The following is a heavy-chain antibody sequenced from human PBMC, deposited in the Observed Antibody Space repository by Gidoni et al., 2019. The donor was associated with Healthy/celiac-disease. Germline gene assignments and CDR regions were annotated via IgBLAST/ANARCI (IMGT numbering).Heavy chain of an antibody. CDR3: ARERDGSSWLRVGYYYGMDV. Sequence: EVQLVESAGGLVKPGGSLRLSCAASGFTFSSYSMNWVRQAPGKGLEWVSSISSSSSYIYYADSVKGRFTISRDNAKNSLYLQMNSLRAEDTAVYYCARERDGSSWLRVGYYYGMDVWGQGTTVTVSS. J-gene: IGHJ6*02. CDR2: ISSSSSYI. D-gene: IGHD6-13*01. CDR1: GFTFSSYS. V-gene: IGHV3-21*01.